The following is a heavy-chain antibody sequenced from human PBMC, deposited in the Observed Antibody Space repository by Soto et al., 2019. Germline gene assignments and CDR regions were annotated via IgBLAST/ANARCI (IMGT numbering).Heavy chain of an antibody. D-gene: IGHD2-21*02. V-gene: IGHV4-39*01. CDR1: GGSISSSSYY. CDR2: IYYSGST. CDR3: ARGGNSESYYYYGMDV. J-gene: IGHJ6*02. Sequence: SETLSLTCTVSGGSISSSSYYWGWIRQPPGKGLEWIGSIYYSGSTYYNPSLKSRVTISVDTSKNQFSLKLSSVTAADTAVYYCARGGNSESYYYYGMDVWGQGTTVTVSS.